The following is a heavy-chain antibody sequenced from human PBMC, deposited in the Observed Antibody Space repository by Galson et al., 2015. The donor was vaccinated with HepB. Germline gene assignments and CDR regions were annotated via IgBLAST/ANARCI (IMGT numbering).Heavy chain of an antibody. V-gene: IGHV1-24*01. Sequence: SVKVSCKVSGYTLTELSMHWVRQAPGKGLEWMGGFDPEDGETIYAQKFQGRVTMTEDTSTDTAYMELSSLRSEDTAVYYCATALGIVGAPYFDYWGQGTLVTVSS. CDR3: ATALGIVGAPYFDY. J-gene: IGHJ4*02. CDR1: GYTLTELS. CDR2: FDPEDGET. D-gene: IGHD1-26*01.